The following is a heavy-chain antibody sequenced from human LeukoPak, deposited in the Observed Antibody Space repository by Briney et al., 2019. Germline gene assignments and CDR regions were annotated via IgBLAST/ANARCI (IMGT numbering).Heavy chain of an antibody. D-gene: IGHD3-3*01. Sequence: PGGSLRLSCAASGFSFSSYGMHWVRQAPGKGLEWVAVIWYDGSNKYYADSVKGRFTISRDNSKNTLYLQMNSLRAEDTAVYYCAKSADYDFWSGYYYWGQGTLVTVSS. CDR3: AKSADYDFWSGYYY. J-gene: IGHJ4*02. V-gene: IGHV3-33*06. CDR1: GFSFSSYG. CDR2: IWYDGSNK.